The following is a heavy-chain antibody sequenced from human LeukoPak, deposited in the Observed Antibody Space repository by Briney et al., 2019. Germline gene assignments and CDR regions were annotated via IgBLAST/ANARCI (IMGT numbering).Heavy chain of an antibody. CDR2: INWNGGST. V-gene: IGHV3-20*04. CDR3: ARSLTIFGVVIPSFDY. Sequence: PGGSLRLSCVASGFTFDDYGMSWVRQAPGKGLEWVSVINWNGGSTGYADSVKGRFTISRDNAKNSLYLQMNSLRAEDTAVYYCARSLTIFGVVIPSFDYWGQGTLVTVSS. J-gene: IGHJ4*02. CDR1: GFTFDDYG. D-gene: IGHD3-3*01.